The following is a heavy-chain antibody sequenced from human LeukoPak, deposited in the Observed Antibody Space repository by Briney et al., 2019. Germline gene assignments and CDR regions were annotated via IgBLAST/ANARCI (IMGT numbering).Heavy chain of an antibody. CDR1: GGSINNYY. Sequence: SETLSLTCTVSGGSINNYYWSWIRQPPGKGLEWIGYIYYSGSTNYNPSLKSRVTISVDTSKKQFSLKLSSVTAADTAVYYCAREYSSSSWNWFDPWGQGTLVTVSS. J-gene: IGHJ5*02. D-gene: IGHD6-6*01. CDR2: IYYSGST. V-gene: IGHV4-59*01. CDR3: AREYSSSSWNWFDP.